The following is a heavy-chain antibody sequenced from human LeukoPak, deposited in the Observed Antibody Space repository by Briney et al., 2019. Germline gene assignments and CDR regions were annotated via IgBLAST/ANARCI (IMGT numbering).Heavy chain of an antibody. D-gene: IGHD6-13*01. Sequence: SETLSLTCAVYGGSFSGYYWSWIRQPPGKGLEWIGEINRSGSTNYNPSLKSRVTISVDTSKNQFSLKLSSVTAADTAVYYCARGPSPYSSSWYWFDPWGQGTLVTVSS. CDR3: ARGPSPYSSSWYWFDP. CDR1: GGSFSGYY. J-gene: IGHJ5*02. CDR2: INRSGST. V-gene: IGHV4-34*01.